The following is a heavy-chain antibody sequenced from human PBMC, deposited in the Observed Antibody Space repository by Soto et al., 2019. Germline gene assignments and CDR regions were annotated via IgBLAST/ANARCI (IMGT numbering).Heavy chain of an antibody. J-gene: IGHJ4*02. Sequence: QITLKESGPPLVKPTQTLTLTCTFSGSSLSTRGVGVGWIRQPPGKVLEGLAIIYWDDDKRYSPSLKSRLTITNATSKNQVVLTMTNMDPVDTATYYCAHKGGGDRILDYWGQGTLVTVSS. CDR2: IYWDDDK. D-gene: IGHD3-16*01. CDR3: AHKGGGDRILDY. CDR1: GSSLSTRGVG. V-gene: IGHV2-5*02.